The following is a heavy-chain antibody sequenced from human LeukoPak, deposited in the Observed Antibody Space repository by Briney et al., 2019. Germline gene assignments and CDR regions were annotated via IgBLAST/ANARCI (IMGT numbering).Heavy chain of an antibody. CDR1: GFTFSSHA. J-gene: IGHJ4*02. V-gene: IGHV3-23*01. CDR3: AKGGKWDVTPFDY. CDR2: ISGGGGST. Sequence: GGSLRLSCGASGFTFSSHAMTWVRQAPGKGLEWVSTISGGGGSTYYADSVKGRFTISRDNSKNTLYLQVNSLRAGDTAVYYCAKGGKWDVTPFDYWGQGTLVTVSS. D-gene: IGHD1-26*01.